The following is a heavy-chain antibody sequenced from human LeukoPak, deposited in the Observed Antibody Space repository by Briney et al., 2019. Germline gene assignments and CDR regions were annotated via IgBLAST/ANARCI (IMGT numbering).Heavy chain of an antibody. CDR3: ARESDSSGWYDS. V-gene: IGHV3-43*02. D-gene: IGHD3-22*01. CDR1: GFSFDDHA. CDR2: ISGDGGST. J-gene: IGHJ5*01. Sequence: PGGSLRLSCAAPGFSFDDHAIHWVRQAPGKGLEWVSLISGDGGSTFYADSVKGRFTISRDNSKNSLYLQMSSLRSEDTALYYCARESDSSGWYDSWGQGTLVTVSS.